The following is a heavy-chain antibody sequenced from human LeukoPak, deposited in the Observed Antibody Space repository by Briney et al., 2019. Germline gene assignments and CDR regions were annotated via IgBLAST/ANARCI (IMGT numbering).Heavy chain of an antibody. V-gene: IGHV3-9*01. Sequence: GRSLRLSCAASGSTFDDYAMHWVRQAPGKGLEWVSGISWNSGSIGYADSVKGRFTISRDNAKNSLYLQMNSLRAEDTALYYCAKDNYYDTKSAFDYWGQGTLVTVSS. CDR1: GSTFDDYA. J-gene: IGHJ4*02. CDR2: ISWNSGSI. D-gene: IGHD3-22*01. CDR3: AKDNYYDTKSAFDY.